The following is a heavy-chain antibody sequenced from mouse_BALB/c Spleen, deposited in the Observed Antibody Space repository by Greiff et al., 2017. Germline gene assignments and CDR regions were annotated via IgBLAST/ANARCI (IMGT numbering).Heavy chain of an antibody. D-gene: IGHD1-2*01. Sequence: EVKLEESGTVLARPGASVKMSCKASGYTFTSYWMHWVKQRPGQGLEWIGAIYPGNSDTSYNQKFKGKAKLTAVTSTSTAYMELSSLTNEDSAVYYCTRSDYGSDYYAMDYWGQGTSVTVSS. CDR3: TRSDYGSDYYAMDY. CDR2: IYPGNSDT. V-gene: IGHV1-5*01. CDR1: GYTFTSYW. J-gene: IGHJ4*01.